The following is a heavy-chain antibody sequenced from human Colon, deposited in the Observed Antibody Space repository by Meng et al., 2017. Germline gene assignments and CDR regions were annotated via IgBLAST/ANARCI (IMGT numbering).Heavy chain of an antibody. V-gene: IGHV1-18*01. CDR2: ISCYNGDT. CDR1: GYTFTHHG. CDR3: ARSSFYSSGWFVY. D-gene: IGHD6-13*01. J-gene: IGHJ1*01. Sequence: QLQLVQSGAEGKKPGASVRVSCKASGYTFTHHGISWIRQAPGQGLEWMGWISCYNGDTNYAQKLQGRVTMTTDTSTNTAYMDLRGLRSDDTAVYYCARSSFYSSGWFVYWGQGTLVTVSS.